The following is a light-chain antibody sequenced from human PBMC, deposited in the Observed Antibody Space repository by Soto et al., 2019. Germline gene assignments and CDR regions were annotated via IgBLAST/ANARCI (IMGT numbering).Light chain of an antibody. CDR1: QHINNW. CDR2: DAS. CDR3: QQYDSYWT. V-gene: IGKV1-5*01. J-gene: IGKJ1*01. Sequence: DIQMTQSPSTLSASVGDRVTITCRASQHINNWLAWYQQKPGKAPELLIYDASNLESGVPSRFSGSGSGTEFTLTISSLQPDDFASYYCQQYDSYWTFGLGTKVEI.